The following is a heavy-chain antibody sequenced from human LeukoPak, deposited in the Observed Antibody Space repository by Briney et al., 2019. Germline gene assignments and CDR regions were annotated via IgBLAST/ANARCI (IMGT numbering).Heavy chain of an antibody. CDR1: GFTVSSNY. J-gene: IGHJ4*02. D-gene: IGHD1-26*01. CDR3: ARFSSGSFDY. V-gene: IGHV3-53*01. Sequence: GGSLRLSGAASGFTVSSNYMSWVRQAPGKGLEWVSVIYTGGSTYYADSVKGRFTISRDNSKNTLYLQMSSLRAEDTAVYYCARFSSGSFDYWGQGTLVTVSS. CDR2: IYTGGST.